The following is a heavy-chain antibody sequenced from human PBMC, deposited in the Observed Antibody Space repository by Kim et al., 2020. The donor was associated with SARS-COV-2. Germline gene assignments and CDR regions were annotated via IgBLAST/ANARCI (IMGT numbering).Heavy chain of an antibody. D-gene: IGHD3-10*01. V-gene: IGHV4-30-2*01. CDR3: ARDRPYYYGSGSYYRGYGMDV. Sequence: SETLSLTCAVSGGSISSGGYSWSWIRQPPGKGLEWIGYIYHSGSTYYNPSLKSRVTISVDRSKNQFSLKLSSVTAADTAVYYCARDRPYYYGSGSYYRGYGMDVWGQGTTVTVSS. J-gene: IGHJ6*02. CDR1: GGSISSGGYS. CDR2: IYHSGST.